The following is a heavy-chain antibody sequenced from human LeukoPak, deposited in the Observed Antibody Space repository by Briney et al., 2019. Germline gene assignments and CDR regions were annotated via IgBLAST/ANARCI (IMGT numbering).Heavy chain of an antibody. CDR2: FYTSGST. CDR3: ARVKYGAFDI. J-gene: IGHJ3*02. D-gene: IGHD2-8*01. Sequence: PSETLSLTCTVSGGSISSGTYYWSWIRQPAGKGLEWIGRFYTSGSTNYNPSLKSRVTMSVDTSKNQFSLKLSSVTAADTAMYYCARVKYGAFDIWGQGTMVTVSS. CDR1: GGSISSGTYY. V-gene: IGHV4-61*02.